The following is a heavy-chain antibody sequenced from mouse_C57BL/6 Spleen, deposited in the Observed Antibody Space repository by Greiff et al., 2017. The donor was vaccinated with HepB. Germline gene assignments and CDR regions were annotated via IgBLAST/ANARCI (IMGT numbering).Heavy chain of an antibody. V-gene: IGHV1-50*01. Sequence: QVQLQQSGAELVKPGASVKLSCKASGYTFTSYWMQWVKQRPGQGLEWIGEIDPSDSYTNYNQKFKGKATLTVDTSSSTAYMQLSSLTSEDSAVYYCARSIYYYGSRQGNFDYWGQGTTLTVSS. D-gene: IGHD1-1*01. CDR2: IDPSDSYT. J-gene: IGHJ2*01. CDR1: GYTFTSYW. CDR3: ARSIYYYGSRQGNFDY.